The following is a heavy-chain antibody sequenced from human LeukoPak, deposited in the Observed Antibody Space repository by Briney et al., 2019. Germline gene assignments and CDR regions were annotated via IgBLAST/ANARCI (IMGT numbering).Heavy chain of an antibody. CDR3: ARAPGSAYYPYYYMDV. CDR2: IYYTGST. V-gene: IGHV4-61*08. D-gene: IGHD6-19*01. Sequence: SQTLSLTCTVSGGSISSGDYYWSWIRQPPGKGLEWIGYIYYTGSTNYNPSLKSRVTMSVDTSKNQFSLNLNSVTAADTAEYYCARAPGSAYYPYYYMDVWGKGTTVTVSS. J-gene: IGHJ6*03. CDR1: GGSISSGDYY.